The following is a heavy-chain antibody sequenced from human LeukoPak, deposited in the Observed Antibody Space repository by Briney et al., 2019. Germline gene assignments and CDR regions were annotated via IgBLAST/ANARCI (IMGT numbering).Heavy chain of an antibody. J-gene: IGHJ3*02. D-gene: IGHD6-13*01. V-gene: IGHV3-23*01. CDR1: GFTFSSYA. CDR2: ISGSGGST. CDR3: AKDRKLVQDAFDI. Sequence: GGSLRLSCTASGFTFSSYAMSWVRQAPGKGLEWVSTISGSGGSTYYTDSVKGRFTISRDNSKTTLYLQMNSLRAEDTAVYYCAKDRKLVQDAFDIWGQGTMVTVSS.